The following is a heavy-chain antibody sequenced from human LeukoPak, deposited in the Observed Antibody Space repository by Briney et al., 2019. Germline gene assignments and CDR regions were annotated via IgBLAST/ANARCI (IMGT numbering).Heavy chain of an antibody. J-gene: IGHJ4*02. CDR1: GFTFDDYA. CDR3: AKDMGALLVLPFDS. D-gene: IGHD3-3*02. Sequence: PGGSLRLSCAASGFTFDDYAIHWVRQPPGKDLEWVSGISWNSGTIAYADSVKGRFTISRDNAKNSLYLQMTSLRVEDTAFYYCAKDMGALLVLPFDSWGQGTLVTVSS. CDR2: ISWNSGTI. V-gene: IGHV3-9*01.